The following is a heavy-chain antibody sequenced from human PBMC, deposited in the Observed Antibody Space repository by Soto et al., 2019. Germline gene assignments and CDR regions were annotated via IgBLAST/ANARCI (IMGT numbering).Heavy chain of an antibody. J-gene: IGHJ6*02. V-gene: IGHV5-51*01. CDR2: IYPGDSDT. Sequence: LKISCKGSGYSFTSYWIGWVRQMPGKGLEWMGIIYPGDSDTRYSPSFQGQVTISADKSISTAYLQWSSLKASDTAMYYCARLGSSSWSPGFYYGMDVWGQGTTVTVSS. CDR1: GYSFTSYW. D-gene: IGHD6-13*01. CDR3: ARLGSSSWSPGFYYGMDV.